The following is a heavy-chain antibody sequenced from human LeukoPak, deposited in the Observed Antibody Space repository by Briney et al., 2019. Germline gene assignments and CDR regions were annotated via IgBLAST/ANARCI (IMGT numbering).Heavy chain of an antibody. D-gene: IGHD5-24*01. CDR2: IKEDGSEK. Sequence: PGGSLRLSCSASGFTFSSYAMHWVRQAPGKGLEWVANIKEDGSEKYYVDSLKGRFTISRDNAKNSLYLQMNSLRAEDTAVYYCARDRGWLQFDYWGQGTLATVSS. V-gene: IGHV3-7*05. CDR1: GFTFSSYA. J-gene: IGHJ4*02. CDR3: ARDRGWLQFDY.